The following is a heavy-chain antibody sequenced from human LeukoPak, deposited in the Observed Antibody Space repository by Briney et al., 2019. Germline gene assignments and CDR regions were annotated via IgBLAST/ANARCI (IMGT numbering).Heavy chain of an antibody. CDR2: MYYSGST. V-gene: IGHV4-59*08. CDR3: TRVTFMDV. J-gene: IGHJ6*04. D-gene: IGHD4-11*01. Sequence: PSETLSLTCTVSGGSISSYYWSWIRQPPGKGLEWIGYMYYSGSTNYNPSLKSRVTISVDTSKNQFSLKLSSVTAADTAVYYCTRVTFMDVWGTGTTVTVSS. CDR1: GGSISSYY.